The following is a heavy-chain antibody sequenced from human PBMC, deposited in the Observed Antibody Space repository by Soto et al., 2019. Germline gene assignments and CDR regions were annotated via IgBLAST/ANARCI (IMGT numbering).Heavy chain of an antibody. J-gene: IGHJ2*01. Sequence: SMRLSCAACGFTFCVYYMSWIRQAPGKGLEWVSYISSSGSTIYYADSVKGRFTISRDNAKNSLYLQMNSLRAEDTAVYYCARAPSSCTNGVCYTFSWYFELWGRGTLVTVSS. D-gene: IGHD2-8*01. CDR3: ARAPSSCTNGVCYTFSWYFEL. CDR2: ISSSGSTI. V-gene: IGHV3-11*01. CDR1: GFTFCVYY.